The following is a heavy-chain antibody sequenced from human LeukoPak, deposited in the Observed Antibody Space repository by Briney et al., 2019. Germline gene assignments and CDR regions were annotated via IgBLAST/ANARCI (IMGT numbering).Heavy chain of an antibody. CDR3: ARALYYYGSGSYSPDAFDI. D-gene: IGHD3-10*01. Sequence: SGTLSLTCAVSAGSISSSNWWSRVRQPPGKGLEWIREIYHSGSTNYNPSLKSRVTISVAKSKNQFSLKLSSVTAADTAVYYCARALYYYGSGSYSPDAFDIWGQGTMVTVSS. CDR1: AGSISSSNW. V-gene: IGHV4-4*02. J-gene: IGHJ3*02. CDR2: IYHSGST.